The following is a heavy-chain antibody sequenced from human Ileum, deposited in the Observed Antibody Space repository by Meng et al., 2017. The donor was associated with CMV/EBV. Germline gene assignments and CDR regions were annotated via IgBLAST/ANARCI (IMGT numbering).Heavy chain of an antibody. Sequence: VHRQGSGPGPGQPSETLSLTCTVSCDYITSFYWSWIRQPAGKALEWIGRIYHGGSTNYNPSLKSRVTLSVDTSKNQFSMRLTSVTAADTAVYYCARGPGGFGDFNFDYWGQGTLVTVSS. CDR3: ARGPGGFGDFNFDY. CDR1: CDYITSFY. D-gene: IGHD3-16*01. CDR2: IYHGGST. V-gene: IGHV4-4*07. J-gene: IGHJ4*02.